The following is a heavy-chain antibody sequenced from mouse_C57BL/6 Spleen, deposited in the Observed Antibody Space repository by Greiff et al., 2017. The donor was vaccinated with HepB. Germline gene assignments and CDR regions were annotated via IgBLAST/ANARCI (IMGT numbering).Heavy chain of an antibody. Sequence: VKLMESGPGLVQPSQSLSITCTVSGFSLTSYGVHWVRQSPGKGLEWLGVIWSGGSTDYNAAFISRLSISKDNSKSQVFFKMNSLQADDTAIYYCARMGAQAYYAMDYWGQGTSVTVSS. V-gene: IGHV2-2*01. CDR3: ARMGAQAYYAMDY. J-gene: IGHJ4*01. CDR1: GFSLTSYG. D-gene: IGHD3-2*02. CDR2: IWSGGST.